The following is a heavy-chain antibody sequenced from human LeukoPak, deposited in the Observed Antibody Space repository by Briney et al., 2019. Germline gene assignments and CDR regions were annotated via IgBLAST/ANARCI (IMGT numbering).Heavy chain of an antibody. Sequence: SETLSLTCTVSGYSISSRYFWGWTRQPPGKGLEWIGSIYQSGSTYYNPPLKIRVTISVATSKDQFSVKLTSVTAADTAVYFCARQSAYNPYYAFDSWGQGTLVTVSS. J-gene: IGHJ4*02. D-gene: IGHD3-3*01. CDR2: IYQSGST. CDR1: GYSISSRYF. CDR3: ARQSAYNPYYAFDS. V-gene: IGHV4-38-2*02.